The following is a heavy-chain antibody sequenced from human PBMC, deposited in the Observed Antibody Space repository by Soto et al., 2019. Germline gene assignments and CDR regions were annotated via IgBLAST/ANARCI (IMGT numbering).Heavy chain of an antibody. V-gene: IGHV3-7*01. CDR3: ARVYCGGDCYHIDAFAI. CDR2: IKQDGSEN. J-gene: IGHJ3*02. Sequence: EVQLVESGGGLVQPGGSLRLSCAASGFTFSSYWMSWVRQAPGKGLEWVANIKQDGSENYYVDSVKGRFTISRDIAKNTLYLQMNSLRAEYTGVYYCARVYCGGDCYHIDAFAIWGPGTMVTVSS. D-gene: IGHD2-21*01. CDR1: GFTFSSYW.